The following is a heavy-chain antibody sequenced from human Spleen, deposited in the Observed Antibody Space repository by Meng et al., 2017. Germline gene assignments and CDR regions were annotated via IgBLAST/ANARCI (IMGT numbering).Heavy chain of an antibody. Sequence: GESLKISCAASGFTFNDYAMNWVRQAPGKGLQWVSAISGSSARTDYADSVKGRFTISRDNSKNMLSLQMNSLRVDDTAIYYCVKRSAAESSGWFAPFDSWGQGIQVTVSS. CDR3: VKRSAAESSGWFAPFDS. CDR2: ISGSSART. V-gene: IGHV3-23*01. CDR1: GFTFNDYA. J-gene: IGHJ4*02. D-gene: IGHD6-19*01.